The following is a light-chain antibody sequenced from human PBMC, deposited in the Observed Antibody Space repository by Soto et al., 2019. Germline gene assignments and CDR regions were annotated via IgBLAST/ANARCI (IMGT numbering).Light chain of an antibody. CDR1: QSVSSY. Sequence: EIVLTQSPGTLSLSPGERATLSCRASQSVSSYLAWYQQKPGQAPRLLIYAASNRATGIPARFSGSGSRTDFTLTINTLQPEDFAVYYCQQYYQWPSYTFGQGTKVDI. V-gene: IGKV3-11*01. J-gene: IGKJ2*01. CDR3: QQYYQWPSYT. CDR2: AAS.